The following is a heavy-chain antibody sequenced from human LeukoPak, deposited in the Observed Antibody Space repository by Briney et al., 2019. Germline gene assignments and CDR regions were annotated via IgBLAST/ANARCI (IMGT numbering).Heavy chain of an antibody. V-gene: IGHV1-18*01. J-gene: IGHJ4*02. CDR2: ISAYNGNT. CDR1: GYTFTSYG. Sequence: GASVKVSCKASGYTFTSYGISWVRQAPGQGLEWMGWISAYNGNTNYAQKLQGRVTVTTDTSTSTAYMELRSLRSDDTAVYYCARDSLGASYYDFWSGYYYRSPFDYWGQGTLVTVSS. CDR3: ARDSLGASYYDFWSGYYYRSPFDY. D-gene: IGHD3-3*01.